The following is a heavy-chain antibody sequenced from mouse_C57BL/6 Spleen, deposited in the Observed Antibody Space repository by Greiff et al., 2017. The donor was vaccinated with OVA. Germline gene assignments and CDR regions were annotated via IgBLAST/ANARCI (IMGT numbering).Heavy chain of an antibody. V-gene: IGHV1-26*01. CDR3: ARSNSLYYYVDY. Sequence: VQLQQSGPELVKPGASVKISCKASGYTFTDYYMNWVKQSHGKILEWIGDINPNNGGTSYNQKFKGKATLTVDKSSSTAYMELRSLTSEDSAVYYCARSNSLYYYVDYWGQGTTLTVSS. D-gene: IGHD2-3*01. J-gene: IGHJ2*01. CDR1: GYTFTDYY. CDR2: INPNNGGT.